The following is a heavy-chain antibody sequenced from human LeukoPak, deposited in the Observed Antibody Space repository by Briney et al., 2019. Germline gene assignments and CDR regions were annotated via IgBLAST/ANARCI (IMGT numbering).Heavy chain of an antibody. CDR3: AKARTVFTDAFDV. Sequence: SLRLSCAASGFSFDECVMHWVRQAPGKGLEWVSGVSWNSANRDYADSVRGRFTISRDNAKNCLYLQMSSLTPEDTAFYYCAKARTVFTDAFDVWGQGTMVTVSS. D-gene: IGHD1-14*01. CDR1: GFSFDECV. V-gene: IGHV3-9*01. CDR2: VSWNSANR. J-gene: IGHJ3*01.